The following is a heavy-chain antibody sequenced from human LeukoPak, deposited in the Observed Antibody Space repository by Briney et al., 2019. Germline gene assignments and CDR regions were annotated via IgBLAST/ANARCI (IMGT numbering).Heavy chain of an antibody. J-gene: IGHJ3*01. D-gene: IGHD2-8*01. CDR1: GFTFSNYA. CDR2: IGRSGSPI. V-gene: IGHV3-48*03. CDR3: ARDRGNGDPFDV. Sequence: GGSLRLSCAASGFTFSNYAMIWVRQAPGKGLEWVSYIGRSGSPIYYEDSVKGRFTISRDNAKNSLYLQMNSLRGEDMAVYYCARDRGNGDPFDVWGQGTMVTVSS.